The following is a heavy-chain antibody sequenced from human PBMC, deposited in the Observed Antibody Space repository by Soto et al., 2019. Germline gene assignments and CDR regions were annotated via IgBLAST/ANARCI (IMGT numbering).Heavy chain of an antibody. CDR1: GFTFSNHA. J-gene: IGHJ4*02. CDR3: TKDSWSITVTDKGR. D-gene: IGHD2-21*02. Sequence: GESLKISCAASGFTFSNHAFSWVRQAPGKGLEWVSGITSSGVSTLQASVKGRFTISRENSKNTLFLQMNSLRAEDTAVYYCTKDSWSITVTDKGRWGQGTLVTVSS. V-gene: IGHV3-23*01. CDR2: ITSSGVST.